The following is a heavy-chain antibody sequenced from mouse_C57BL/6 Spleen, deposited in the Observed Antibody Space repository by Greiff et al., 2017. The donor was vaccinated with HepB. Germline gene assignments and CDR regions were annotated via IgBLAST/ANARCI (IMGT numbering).Heavy chain of an antibody. J-gene: IGHJ1*03. V-gene: IGHV10-1*01. CDR1: GFSFNTYA. Sequence: EVMLVESGGGLVQPKGSLKLSCAASGFSFNTYAMNWVRQAPGKGLEWVARIRSKSNNYATYYADSVKDRFTISRDDSESMLYLQMNNLKTEDTAMYYCVRQSVFYGYGRDWYFDVWGTGTTVTVSS. CDR2: IRSKSNNYAT. CDR3: VRQSVFYGYGRDWYFDV. D-gene: IGHD2-2*01.